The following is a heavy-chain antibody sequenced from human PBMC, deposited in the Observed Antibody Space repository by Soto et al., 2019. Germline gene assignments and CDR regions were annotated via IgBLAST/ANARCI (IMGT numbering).Heavy chain of an antibody. CDR1: GGTFSSYA. CDR2: IIPIFGTA. Sequence: ASVKVSCKASGGTFSSYAISWVRQAPGQGLEWMGGIIPIFGTANYAQKFQGRVTITADESTSTAYMELSSMRSEDTAVYYCARVNDYVWGSYRYNWFDPWGQGTLVTVSS. D-gene: IGHD3-16*02. J-gene: IGHJ5*02. V-gene: IGHV1-69*13. CDR3: ARVNDYVWGSYRYNWFDP.